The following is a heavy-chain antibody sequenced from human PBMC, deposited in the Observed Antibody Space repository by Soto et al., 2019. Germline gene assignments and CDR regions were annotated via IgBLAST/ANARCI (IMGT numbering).Heavy chain of an antibody. CDR1: GYTFTSYG. V-gene: IGHV1-18*01. CDR3: ARDREWERRGGYNWFDP. Sequence: QVQLVQSGAEVKKPGASVKVSCKASGYTFTSYGISWVRQAPGQGLEWMGWISAYNGNTNYAQKLQGRVTMTTNTSTSTAYMELRSLRSDDTAVYYCARDREWERRGGYNWFDPWGQGTLVTVSS. J-gene: IGHJ5*02. CDR2: ISAYNGNT. D-gene: IGHD1-26*01.